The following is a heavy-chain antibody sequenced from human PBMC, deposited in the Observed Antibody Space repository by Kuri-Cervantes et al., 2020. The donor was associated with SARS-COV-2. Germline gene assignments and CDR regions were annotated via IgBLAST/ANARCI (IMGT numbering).Heavy chain of an antibody. D-gene: IGHD3-3*01. CDR2: FDPEDGET. V-gene: IGHV1-24*01. CDR1: GYTLTELS. J-gene: IGHJ4*02. CDR3: ATRPRFLEWLLSYYFDY. Sequence: ASVKVSCKVSGYTLTELSMHWVRQAPGKGLEWMGGFDPEDGETIYAQKFQGRVTMTEDTSTDTAYMELSSLRSEDTAVYYCATRPRFLEWLLSYYFDYWGQGTLVTVCS.